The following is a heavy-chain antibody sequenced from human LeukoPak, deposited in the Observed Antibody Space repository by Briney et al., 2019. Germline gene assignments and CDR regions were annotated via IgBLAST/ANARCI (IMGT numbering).Heavy chain of an antibody. J-gene: IGHJ4*02. CDR2: IYTSGST. D-gene: IGHD3-22*01. CDR1: GGSISSYY. Sequence: PSETLSLTCTVSGGSISSYYWSWIRQPAGKGLEWIGRIYTSGSTNYNPSLKSRVTMSVDTSKNQFSLKLSSVTAADTAVYYCARRKTYYYDSSGYYPLDYWGQGTLVTVSS. V-gene: IGHV4-4*07. CDR3: ARRKTYYYDSSGYYPLDY.